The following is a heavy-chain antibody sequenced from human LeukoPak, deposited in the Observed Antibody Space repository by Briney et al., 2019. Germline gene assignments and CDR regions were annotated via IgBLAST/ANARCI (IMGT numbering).Heavy chain of an antibody. D-gene: IGHD3-22*01. J-gene: IGHJ5*02. CDR2: FDPEDGET. CDR1: GYTLTELS. Sequence: GASVKVSCKVSGYTLTELSMHWVRQAPGKGLEWMGGFDPEDGETIYAQKFQGRVTMTEDTSTDTAYMELSSLRSEDTAVYYCATVRSSGYYVRESAWFDPWGQGTLVTVSS. CDR3: ATVRSSGYYVRESAWFDP. V-gene: IGHV1-24*01.